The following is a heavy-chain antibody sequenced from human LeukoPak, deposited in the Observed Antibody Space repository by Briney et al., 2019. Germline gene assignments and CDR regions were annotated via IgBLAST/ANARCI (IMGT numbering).Heavy chain of an antibody. V-gene: IGHV3-30*02. Sequence: PGGSLRLSCAASGFTFGSYGMHWVRQAPGKGLEWVAFIRYDGSNKYYADSVKGRFTISRDNSKNTLYLQMNSLRAEDTAVYYPIVLMVYDISWGQGTLVTVSS. CDR2: IRYDGSNK. CDR3: IVLMVYDIS. CDR1: GFTFGSYG. J-gene: IGHJ4*02. D-gene: IGHD2-8*01.